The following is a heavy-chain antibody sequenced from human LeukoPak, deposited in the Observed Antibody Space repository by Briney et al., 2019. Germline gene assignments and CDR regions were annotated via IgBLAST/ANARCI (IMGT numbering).Heavy chain of an antibody. CDR1: GYTFTGYY. J-gene: IGHJ3*02. V-gene: IGHV1-2*06. CDR3: ARDGTATDAFDI. CDR2: INPNSGGT. Sequence: ASVKVSCKASGYTFTGYYMHWVRQAPGQGLEWMGRINPNSGGTNYAQKFQGRVTMTRDTSISTAYMELSKLRSDDTAVYYCARDGTATDAFDIWGQGTMVTVSS. D-gene: IGHD6-13*01.